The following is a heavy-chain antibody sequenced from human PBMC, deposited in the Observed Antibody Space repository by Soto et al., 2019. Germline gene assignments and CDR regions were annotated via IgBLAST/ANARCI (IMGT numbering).Heavy chain of an antibody. D-gene: IGHD3-3*01. CDR2: ISWNSGSI. Sequence: EVQLVESGGGLVQPGRSLRLSCAASGFTFDDYAMHWVRQAPGKGLEWVSGISWNSGSIGYADSVKGRFTISRDNAKNSLYLQMNSLSAEDTALYYCAKGHYDFWSGYFGYWGQGTLVTVSS. CDR3: AKGHYDFWSGYFGY. CDR1: GFTFDDYA. J-gene: IGHJ4*02. V-gene: IGHV3-9*01.